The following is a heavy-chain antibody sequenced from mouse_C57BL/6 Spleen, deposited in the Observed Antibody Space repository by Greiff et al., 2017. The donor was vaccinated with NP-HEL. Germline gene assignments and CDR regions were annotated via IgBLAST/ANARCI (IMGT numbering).Heavy chain of an antibody. CDR3: ASEVYYDSSYDEC. J-gene: IGHJ2*01. D-gene: IGHD1-1*01. CDR2: IYPRDGCT. Sequence: QVQLQQSDAELVKPGASVKISCKVSGYTFTDHTIHWMKQRPEQGLEWIGYIYPRDGCTKYNEKFKGKATLTADKSTSTAYMQLNSLTSEDSAVYFCASEVYYDSSYDECWGQGATGTVAS. CDR1: GYTFTDHT. V-gene: IGHV1-78*01.